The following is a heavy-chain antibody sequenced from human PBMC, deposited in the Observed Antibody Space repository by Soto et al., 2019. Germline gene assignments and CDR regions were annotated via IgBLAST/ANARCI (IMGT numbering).Heavy chain of an antibody. CDR2: IIPIFGTA. CDR3: ARRIAAATSYGMDV. V-gene: IGHV1-69*01. D-gene: IGHD6-13*01. J-gene: IGHJ6*02. CDR1: GGTFSSYA. Sequence: QVQLVQSGAEVKKPGSSVKVSCTASGGTFSSYAISWVRQAPGQGLEWMGGIIPIFGTANYAQKFQGRVTITADESTSTAYMELSSLRSEDTAVYYCARRIAAATSYGMDVWGQGTTVTVSS.